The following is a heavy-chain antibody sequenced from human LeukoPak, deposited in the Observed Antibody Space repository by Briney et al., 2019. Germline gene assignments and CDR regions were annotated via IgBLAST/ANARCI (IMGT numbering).Heavy chain of an antibody. CDR3: ARHTTGDYYYPMDL. J-gene: IGHJ6*02. CDR1: GYSFSSYW. Sequence: GESLKISCKGSGYSFSSYWIVWVRQLPGKGLECMGIIYPGDSDTRYSPSFQGQVTISADKSISTAYLHWSSLKASDTAMYYCARHTTGDYYYPMDLWGQGTTATVSS. V-gene: IGHV5-51*01. D-gene: IGHD1-1*01. CDR2: IYPGDSDT.